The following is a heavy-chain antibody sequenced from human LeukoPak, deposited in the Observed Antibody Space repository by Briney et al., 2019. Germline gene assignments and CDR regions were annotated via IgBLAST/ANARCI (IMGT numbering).Heavy chain of an antibody. V-gene: IGHV3-21*01. CDR2: ISGSSAYI. D-gene: IGHD1-14*01. Sequence: GGSLRLSCAASGFTFSTYSMNWVRQAPGKGLEWVSSISGSSAYIYSADSVNGRFTISRDNANNALYLQMNNLRAEDTAVYYCARDQKSGSGRHFEYWGQGTLVTVSS. CDR3: ARDQKSGSGRHFEY. CDR1: GFTFSTYS. J-gene: IGHJ4*02.